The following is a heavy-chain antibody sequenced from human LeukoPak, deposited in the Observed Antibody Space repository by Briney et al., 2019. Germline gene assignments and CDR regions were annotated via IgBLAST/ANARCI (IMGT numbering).Heavy chain of an antibody. V-gene: IGHV4-38-2*01. CDR1: GYSINSDYY. Sequence: PSETLSLTCAVSGYSINSDYYWGWIRQSPDKWLEWIGIIYHSGSTYYNPSLKSRFTISVDTSKNQFSLKVTSVTAADTAVYYCARFYYYDTTGYPYYYMDVWGKGTTVTVSS. D-gene: IGHD3-22*01. J-gene: IGHJ6*03. CDR2: IYHSGST. CDR3: ARFYYYDTTGYPYYYMDV.